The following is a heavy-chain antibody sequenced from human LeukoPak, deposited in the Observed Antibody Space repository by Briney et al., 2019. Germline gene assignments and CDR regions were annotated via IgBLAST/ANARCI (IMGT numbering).Heavy chain of an antibody. Sequence: ASVKVSCKASGYTFTSYYMHWVRQAPGQGLEWMGIINPSGGSTSYAQKFQGRVTMTRDTSTSTVYMELSSLRSEDTAVYYCARDRTQITMIVVAQNYYGMDVWGQGTTVTVSS. V-gene: IGHV1-46*01. J-gene: IGHJ6*02. CDR2: INPSGGST. D-gene: IGHD3-22*01. CDR3: ARDRTQITMIVVAQNYYGMDV. CDR1: GYTFTSYY.